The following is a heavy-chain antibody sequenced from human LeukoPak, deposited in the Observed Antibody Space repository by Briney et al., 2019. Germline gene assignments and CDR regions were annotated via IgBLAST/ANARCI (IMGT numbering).Heavy chain of an antibody. V-gene: IGHV3-23*01. J-gene: IGHJ3*02. D-gene: IGHD1-1*01. Sequence: GGSLRLSCAASGFTYSSYAMSWVCQAPGKGLEWVSTISPGGGTTYYADSVKGRFTISRDKSKNTLYLQMNSLRAEDTAVYYCARSQGTPGGAFDIWGQGTMVTVSS. CDR3: ARSQGTPGGAFDI. CDR2: ISPGGGTT. CDR1: GFTYSSYA.